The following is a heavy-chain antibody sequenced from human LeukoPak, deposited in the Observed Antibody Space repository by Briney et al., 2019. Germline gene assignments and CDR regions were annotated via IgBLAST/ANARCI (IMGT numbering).Heavy chain of an antibody. Sequence: ASVKVSCTTSGYTFTSYDINWVRQATGQGPEWMGWMNPNSGNTGYAQKFQGRVTMTRNIFISTAYMELSSLRSEDTAVYYCARVEYISGYSHVYWGQGTLVTVSS. CDR1: GYTFTSYD. CDR2: MNPNSGNT. V-gene: IGHV1-8*01. CDR3: ARVEYISGYSHVY. J-gene: IGHJ4*02. D-gene: IGHD3-22*01.